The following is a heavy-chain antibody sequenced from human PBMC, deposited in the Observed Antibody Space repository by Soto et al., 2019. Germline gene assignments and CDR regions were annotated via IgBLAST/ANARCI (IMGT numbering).Heavy chain of an antibody. V-gene: IGHV3-33*01. Sequence: GGSLILSCAASGFIFSSYGMHWVRRAPGKGLEWVAVIWYDGSHQYYADSVKGRFTISRDNSKNTLYLQMNSLRAEDTAVYYCSLTTLRFEPYHLEYWGQRSLVTVSA. CDR3: SLTTLRFEPYHLEY. CDR2: IWYDGSHQ. D-gene: IGHD3-3*01. CDR1: GFIFSSYG. J-gene: IGHJ4*02.